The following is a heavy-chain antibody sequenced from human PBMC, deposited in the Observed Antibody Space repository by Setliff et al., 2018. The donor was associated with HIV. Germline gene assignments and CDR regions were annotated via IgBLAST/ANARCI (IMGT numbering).Heavy chain of an antibody. Sequence: PSETLSLTCTVSGGSISTDYWTWVRQSAGKGLEWIGRIQTSEGTKYNPSLNSRVTVSIDTPKNQFSLKLYSATAADTAVYYCARIASVAGAYYFDYWGQGTLVTVSS. CDR2: IQTSEGT. V-gene: IGHV4-4*07. J-gene: IGHJ4*02. D-gene: IGHD2-21*01. CDR3: ARIASVAGAYYFDY. CDR1: GGSISTDY.